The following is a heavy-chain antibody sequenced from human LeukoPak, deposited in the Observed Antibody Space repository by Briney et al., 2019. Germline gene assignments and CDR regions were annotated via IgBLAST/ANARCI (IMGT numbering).Heavy chain of an antibody. CDR1: GFTFKTYW. D-gene: IGHD1-26*01. CDR3: ARDIVGSLDY. Sequence: GGSLRLSCAASGFTFKTYWMAWVRQAPGQGPEWVANIKADGSVRQYADSLKGRFTISRDNAKNSLYLQMNSLRTEATAVYYCARDIVGSLDYWGQGALVTVSS. CDR2: IKADGSVR. J-gene: IGHJ4*02. V-gene: IGHV3-7*03.